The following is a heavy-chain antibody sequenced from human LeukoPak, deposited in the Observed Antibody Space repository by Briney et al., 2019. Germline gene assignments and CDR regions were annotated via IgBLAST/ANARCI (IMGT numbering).Heavy chain of an antibody. Sequence: SETLSLTCTVSGGSISSGGYYWSWIRQHPGKGLEWIGYIYYSGSTYYNPSLKSRVTISVDTSKNQFSLKLGSVTAADTAVYYCARDHIAAAGFGYWGQGTLVTVSS. D-gene: IGHD6-13*01. CDR2: IYYSGST. V-gene: IGHV4-31*03. CDR3: ARDHIAAAGFGY. CDR1: GGSISSGGYY. J-gene: IGHJ4*02.